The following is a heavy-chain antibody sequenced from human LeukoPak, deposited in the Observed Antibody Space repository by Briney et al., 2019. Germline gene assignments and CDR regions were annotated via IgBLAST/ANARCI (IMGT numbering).Heavy chain of an antibody. CDR2: INAGNGNT. CDR1: GYTFTSYA. Sequence: GASVKVSCKASGYTFTSYAMHWVRQAPGQRLEWMGWINAGNGNTKYSQKFQGRVTITRDTSASTAYMELSSLRSEDTAVYYCARGAPLWSGSHSFDYWGQGTLVTVSS. V-gene: IGHV1-3*01. D-gene: IGHD1-26*01. CDR3: ARGAPLWSGSHSFDY. J-gene: IGHJ4*02.